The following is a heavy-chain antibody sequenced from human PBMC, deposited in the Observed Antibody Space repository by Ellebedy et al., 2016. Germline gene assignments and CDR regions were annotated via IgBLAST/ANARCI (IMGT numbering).Heavy chain of an antibody. CDR2: IYPGDSDT. V-gene: IGHV5-51*01. CDR1: GYSFTSFW. CDR3: ARAPGTTVATWFDP. Sequence: GESLKISXQGSGYSFTSFWIGWVRQMPGKGLEWMGIIYPGDSDTRYSPSFQGQVTISADKSISTAYLQWSSLKASDTAMYYCARAPGTTVATWFDPWGQGTQVTVSS. J-gene: IGHJ5*02. D-gene: IGHD4-23*01.